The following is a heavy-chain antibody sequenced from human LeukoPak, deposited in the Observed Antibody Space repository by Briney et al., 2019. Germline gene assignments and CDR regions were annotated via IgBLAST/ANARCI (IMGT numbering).Heavy chain of an antibody. CDR3: ARRRGGYDRSGYFGSRLKTYFDY. CDR2: INHSGST. V-gene: IGHV4-34*01. CDR1: GGSFSGYY. J-gene: IGHJ4*02. Sequence: PSETLSLTCAVYGGSFSGYYWSWIRQPPGKGLEWIGEINHSGSTNYNPSLKSRATISVDTSKNKFSLKLSSGTAADTAVYSCARRRGGYDRSGYFGSRLKTYFDYWSQGTLVTVPS. D-gene: IGHD3-22*01.